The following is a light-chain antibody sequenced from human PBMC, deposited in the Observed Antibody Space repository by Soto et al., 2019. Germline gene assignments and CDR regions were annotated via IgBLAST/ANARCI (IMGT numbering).Light chain of an antibody. J-gene: IGKJ2*01. CDR1: QSISSW. V-gene: IGKV1-5*01. CDR3: QQYNSYPYT. CDR2: DAS. Sequence: DIQMTQSPSTLSASVGDRVTITCRASQSISSWLGWYQQKPGKAPKLLIYDASSLESGVPSRFSGSGSGTAFTLSISSLQPDDFATYYCQQYNSYPYTFGQGTKLEIK.